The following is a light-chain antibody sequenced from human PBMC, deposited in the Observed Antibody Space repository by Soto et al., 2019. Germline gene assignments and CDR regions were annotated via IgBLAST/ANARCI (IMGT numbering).Light chain of an antibody. CDR1: QSVNIY. V-gene: IGKV3D-15*01. CDR2: GAS. J-gene: IGKJ4*01. Sequence: ELGMTQSPATLSVSPGARAALSCRASQSVNIYWAWSQQKPGQAPRLLIIGASPRATGITARFSGSGSGTEFNLTISSLQSEEFAVYFCQQYDDWLRLTCGGGTKVEIK. CDR3: QQYDDWLRLT.